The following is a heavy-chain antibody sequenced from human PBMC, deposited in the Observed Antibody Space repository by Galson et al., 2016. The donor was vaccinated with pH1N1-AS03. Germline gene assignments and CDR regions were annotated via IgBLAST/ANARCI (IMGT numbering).Heavy chain of an antibody. Sequence: SLRLSCAASGFIFDDYAMHWVRQAPGKGLEWVSGISWNSGSTGYADSVKGRFTISRDNAKNSLYLQMNSLRVEDTALYYCVKEGGYSSSSVFEYWGQGTLVTVSS. D-gene: IGHD6-6*01. CDR3: VKEGGYSSSSVFEY. V-gene: IGHV3-9*01. CDR1: GFIFDDYA. CDR2: ISWNSGST. J-gene: IGHJ4*02.